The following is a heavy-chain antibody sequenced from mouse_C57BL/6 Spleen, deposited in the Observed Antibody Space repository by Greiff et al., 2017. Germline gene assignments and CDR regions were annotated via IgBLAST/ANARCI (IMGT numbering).Heavy chain of an antibody. J-gene: IGHJ1*03. CDR1: GYAFTNYL. D-gene: IGHD2-2*01. V-gene: IGHV1-54*01. Sequence: VQLQQSGAELVRPGTSVKVSCKASGYAFTNYLIEWVKQRPGQGLEWIGVINPGSGGTNYNEKFKGKATLTADKSSSTAYMQLSSLTSEDSAVYFCASMVTTWYFDVWGTGTTVTVSS. CDR3: ASMVTTWYFDV. CDR2: INPGSGGT.